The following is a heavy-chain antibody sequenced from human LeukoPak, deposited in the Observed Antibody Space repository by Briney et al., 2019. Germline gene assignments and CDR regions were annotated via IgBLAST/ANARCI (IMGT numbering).Heavy chain of an antibody. J-gene: IGHJ5*02. V-gene: IGHV1-18*04. CDR2: ISAYNGNT. Sequence: GASVKVSCKASGYTFTGYYMHWVRQAPGQGLEWMGWISAYNGNTNYAQKLQGRVTMTTDTSTSTAYMELRSLRSDDTAVYYCARDCSGGSCYYFWFDPWGQGTLVTVSS. D-gene: IGHD2-15*01. CDR3: ARDCSGGSCYYFWFDP. CDR1: GYTFTGYY.